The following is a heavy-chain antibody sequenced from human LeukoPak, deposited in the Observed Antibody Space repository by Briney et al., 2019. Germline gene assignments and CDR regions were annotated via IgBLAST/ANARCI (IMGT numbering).Heavy chain of an antibody. V-gene: IGHV4-59*08. CDR2: IYYTGST. D-gene: IGHD3-16*01. Sequence: PSETLSLTCTVSGGSISRDYWSWIRQPPGKGLEWIGYIYYTGSTNYNPSLKSRVTISVDTSKNQFSLRLSSVTAADTAVYYCARLWNNFDSWGQGTLVTVSS. CDR3: ARLWNNFDS. J-gene: IGHJ4*02. CDR1: GGSISRDY.